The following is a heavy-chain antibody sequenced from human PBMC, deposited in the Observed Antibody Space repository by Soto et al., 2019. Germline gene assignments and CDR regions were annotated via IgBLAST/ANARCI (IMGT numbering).Heavy chain of an antibody. CDR2: INPNSGGT. D-gene: IGHD6-19*01. CDR1: GYTFTGYY. CDR3: GRGVGVAAAWNLYYYDS. J-gene: IGHJ4*02. Sequence: ASVKVSCKASGYTFTGYYIHWVRQVPGQGLEWMGFINPNSGGTNYAHKFQGRVTMTRDMSVSAAHMELHSLRSDDTAIYFCGRGVGVAAAWNLYYYDSWGQGALVTVSP. V-gene: IGHV1-2*07.